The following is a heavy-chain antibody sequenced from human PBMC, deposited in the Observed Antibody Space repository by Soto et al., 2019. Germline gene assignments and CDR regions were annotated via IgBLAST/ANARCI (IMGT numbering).Heavy chain of an antibody. CDR1: GFTFSSYA. J-gene: IGHJ6*02. CDR3: ARGVLRFLEWLSVGRPRPGGMDV. V-gene: IGHV3-30-3*01. CDR2: ISYDGSNK. D-gene: IGHD3-3*01. Sequence: GGSLRLSCAASGFTFSSYAMPWVRQAPGKGLEWVAVISYDGSNKYYADSVKGRFTISRDNSKNTLYLQMNSLRAEDTAVYYCARGVLRFLEWLSVGRPRPGGMDVWGQRTMVSVSS.